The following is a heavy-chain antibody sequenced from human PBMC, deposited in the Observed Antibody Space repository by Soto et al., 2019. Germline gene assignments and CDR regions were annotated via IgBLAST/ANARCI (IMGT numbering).Heavy chain of an antibody. Sequence: EVQLLESGGGLVQPGGSLRLPCAASGFTFSSYAMSWVRQAPGKGLEWVSAISGSGGSTYYADSVKGRFTISRDNSKNTLYLQMNSLRAEDTAVYYCAKESSAPGYCSGGSCYSPYYYYGMDVWGQGTTVTVSS. J-gene: IGHJ6*02. D-gene: IGHD2-15*01. CDR2: ISGSGGST. CDR3: AKESSAPGYCSGGSCYSPYYYYGMDV. CDR1: GFTFSSYA. V-gene: IGHV3-23*01.